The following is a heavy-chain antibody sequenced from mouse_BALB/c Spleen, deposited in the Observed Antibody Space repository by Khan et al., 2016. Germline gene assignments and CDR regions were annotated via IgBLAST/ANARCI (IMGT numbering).Heavy chain of an antibody. D-gene: IGHD1-1*02. CDR3: ATPYYLLVY. CDR2: IDSSGST. CDR1: GYSITSDYA. Sequence: EVQLQESGPGLVKPSQSLSLTCTVTGYSITSDYAWNWIWQFPGNKLEWMGYIDSSGSTTYNPSLKSRVSITRDTSKNQIFLQLNSVTTEDTATYYCATPYYLLVYWGQGTLVTVSA. V-gene: IGHV3-2*02. J-gene: IGHJ3*01.